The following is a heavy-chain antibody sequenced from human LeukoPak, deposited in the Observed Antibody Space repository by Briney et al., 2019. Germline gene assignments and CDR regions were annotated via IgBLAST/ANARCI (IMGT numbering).Heavy chain of an antibody. CDR2: IYPGDSDT. CDR1: GYTFTGYW. V-gene: IGHV5-51*01. J-gene: IGHJ4*02. CDR3: ARRGYSYGYVGQLDY. Sequence: GESLKISCKGSGYTFTGYWVGWVRQMPGKGLEWMGIIYPGDSDTRYSPSFQGQVTISADKSINTAYLQWSSLEASDTAMYYCARRGYSYGYVGQLDYWGQGTLVTVSS. D-gene: IGHD5-18*01.